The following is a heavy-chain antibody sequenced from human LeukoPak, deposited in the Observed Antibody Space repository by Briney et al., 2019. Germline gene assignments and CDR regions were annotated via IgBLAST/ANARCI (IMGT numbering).Heavy chain of an antibody. CDR3: AKARGLWFGELD. J-gene: IGHJ4*02. Sequence: GGSLRLSCAASGFTFSSYGMHWVRQAPGKGLEWVAVISYDGSNKYYADSVKGRFTISRDNSKNTLYLQMNSLRAEDTAVYYCAKARGLWFGELDWGQGTLVTVSS. D-gene: IGHD3-10*01. V-gene: IGHV3-30*18. CDR2: ISYDGSNK. CDR1: GFTFSSYG.